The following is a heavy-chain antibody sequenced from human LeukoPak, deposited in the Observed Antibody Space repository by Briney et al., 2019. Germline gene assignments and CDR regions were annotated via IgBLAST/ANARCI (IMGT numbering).Heavy chain of an antibody. CDR2: ISSSSSHI. CDR1: GFTFSSYR. Sequence: GGSLRLSCVASGFTFSSYRMNWVRQAPGKGLEWVSSISSSSSHINYVDSVKGRFNISRDNAKNSLYLQMNSLRAEDTAVYYRARVVSASFDFDYWGQGILVTVSS. V-gene: IGHV3-21*01. D-gene: IGHD1-26*01. J-gene: IGHJ4*02. CDR3: ARVVSASFDFDY.